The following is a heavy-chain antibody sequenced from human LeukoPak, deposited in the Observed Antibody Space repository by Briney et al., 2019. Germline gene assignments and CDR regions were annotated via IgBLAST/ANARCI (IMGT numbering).Heavy chain of an antibody. Sequence: PGGSLRLSGAASGFTFSSYWMSWVRQAPGKGLEWVANIKQDGSEKYYVDSVKGRFTISRDNAKNSLYLQMNSLRAEDTAVYYCARDRARYCSGGSCPRSDYWGQGTLVTVSS. CDR2: IKQDGSEK. CDR3: ARDRARYCSGGSCPRSDY. D-gene: IGHD2-15*01. V-gene: IGHV3-7*04. J-gene: IGHJ4*02. CDR1: GFTFSSYW.